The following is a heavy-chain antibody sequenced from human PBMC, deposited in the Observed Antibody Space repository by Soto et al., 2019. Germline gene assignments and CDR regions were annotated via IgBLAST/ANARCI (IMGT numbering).Heavy chain of an antibody. D-gene: IGHD6-6*01. V-gene: IGHV2-5*01. Sequence: SGPTLVNPTQTLTLTCTFSGFSLNTTKVGVGWVRQPPGKALEWLALIYWNEYKRYSPSLESRLTITKDTSKHQEVLTMTHTDPVDTATYFCAKRRPVETTFYFDYWGKGALVTVYS. CDR3: AKRRPVETTFYFDY. CDR2: IYWNEYK. J-gene: IGHJ4*02. CDR1: GFSLNTTKVG.